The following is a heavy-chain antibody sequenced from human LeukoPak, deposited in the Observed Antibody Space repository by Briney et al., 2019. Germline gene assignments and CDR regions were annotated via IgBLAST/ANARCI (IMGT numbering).Heavy chain of an antibody. V-gene: IGHV4-38-2*02. CDR2: IYHSGST. Sequence: SETLSLTCTVSGYYISSGYYWGWIRQPPGKGLEWIGSIYHSGSTYYNPSLKSRVTISVDTSKNQFSLKLSSVTAADTAVYYCARVSPIGAFDIWGQGTTVTVSS. D-gene: IGHD2-21*01. J-gene: IGHJ3*02. CDR1: GYYISSGYY. CDR3: ARVSPIGAFDI.